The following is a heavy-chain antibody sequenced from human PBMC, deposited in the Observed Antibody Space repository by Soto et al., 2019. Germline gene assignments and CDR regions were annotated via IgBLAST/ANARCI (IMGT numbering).Heavy chain of an antibody. V-gene: IGHV4-59*12. CDR1: GGSISTYY. J-gene: IGHJ3*02. Sequence: PSETLSLTCTVSGGSISTYYWSWIRQPPGKGPEWIGYVYHTGSTDYNPSLKGRVTISLDTSKNQFSLKLSSVTAADTAVYYCARGYSSGWYGTAPLDAFDIWGQGTMVTV. D-gene: IGHD6-19*01. CDR3: ARGYSSGWYGTAPLDAFDI. CDR2: VYHTGST.